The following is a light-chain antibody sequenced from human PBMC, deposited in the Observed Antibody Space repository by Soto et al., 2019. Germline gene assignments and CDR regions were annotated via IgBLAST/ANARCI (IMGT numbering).Light chain of an antibody. CDR1: QSVSSY. J-gene: IGKJ1*01. CDR3: QQRSNGPRT. CDR2: DGS. V-gene: IGKV3-11*01. Sequence: EIVLTQSPATLSLSPGERATLSCRASQSVSSYLAWYHQKPGHAPTLLIYDGSNTTTGILARFSGSGSGTNFTLTISSLEPEDFAVYYCQQRSNGPRTFGQGTKVDIK.